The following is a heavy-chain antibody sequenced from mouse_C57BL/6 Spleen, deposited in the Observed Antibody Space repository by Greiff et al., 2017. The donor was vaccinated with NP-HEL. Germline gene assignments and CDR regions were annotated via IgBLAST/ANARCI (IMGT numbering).Heavy chain of an antibody. CDR1: GYTFTSYW. Sequence: QVQLQQPGAELVRPGSSVKLSCKASGYTFTSYWMHWVKQRPIQGLEWIGNIDPSDSETHYNQKFKDKATLTVDKSSSTAYMQLSSLTSEDSAVYYCARRYYGSREYYFDYWGQGTTLTVSS. CDR2: IDPSDSET. V-gene: IGHV1-52*01. CDR3: ARRYYGSREYYFDY. J-gene: IGHJ2*01. D-gene: IGHD1-1*01.